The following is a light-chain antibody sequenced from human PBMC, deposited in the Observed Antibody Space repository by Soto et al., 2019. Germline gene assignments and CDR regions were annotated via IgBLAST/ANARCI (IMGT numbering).Light chain of an antibody. CDR2: GAS. J-gene: IGKJ4*01. Sequence: EIVVTQSPGTLSLSPGERATLSCRASQSVSSSYLAWYQQKPGQAPRLLIYGASSRATGIPDRFSGSGSGTDFTLTISRLEPEDFAVYYCQQYGSSPLLTFGGGTKVDIK. CDR3: QQYGSSPLLT. V-gene: IGKV3-20*01. CDR1: QSVSSSY.